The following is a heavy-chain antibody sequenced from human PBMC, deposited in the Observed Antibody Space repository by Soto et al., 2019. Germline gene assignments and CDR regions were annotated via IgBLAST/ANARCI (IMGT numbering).Heavy chain of an antibody. CDR2: INPNSGGT. Sequence: ASVKVTCTDSGYTFTVYYMHWVRQAPGQGLEWMGWINPNSGGTNYAQKFQGWVTMTRDTSISTAYMELSRLRSDDTAVYYCARVKREGNYFAFDIWGQGTMVTVSS. CDR1: GYTFTVYY. V-gene: IGHV1-2*04. D-gene: IGHD1-7*01. J-gene: IGHJ3*02. CDR3: ARVKREGNYFAFDI.